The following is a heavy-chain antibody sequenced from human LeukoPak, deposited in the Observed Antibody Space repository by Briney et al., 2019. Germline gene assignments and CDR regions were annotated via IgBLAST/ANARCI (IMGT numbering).Heavy chain of an antibody. V-gene: IGHV4-59*08. CDR1: GGSISTYY. J-gene: IGHJ6*02. CDR2: IYYSGST. Sequence: SETLSLTCTVSGGSISTYYWSWIRQPPGKGLEWIGYIYYSGSTNYNPSLKSRVTISVDTSKNQFSLKLTSVTAADTAVYYCARGRGYGMDVWGQGTTVTVSS. CDR3: ARGRGYGMDV.